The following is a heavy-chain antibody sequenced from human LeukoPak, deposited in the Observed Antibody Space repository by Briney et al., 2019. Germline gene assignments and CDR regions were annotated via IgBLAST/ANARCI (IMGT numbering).Heavy chain of an antibody. CDR2: IKQDGGEK. CDR1: GFTFSTYW. J-gene: IGHJ6*02. D-gene: IGHD3-3*02. CDR3: TSTTLAGSRDV. Sequence: GGSLRLSCVGYGFTFSTYWMSWVRQAPGKGLEWVANIKQDGGEKYYVDSVKGRFTISRDNAKNSLYLQMNSLRAEDTAVYYCTSTTLAGSRDVWGQGTTVTVSS. V-gene: IGHV3-7*01.